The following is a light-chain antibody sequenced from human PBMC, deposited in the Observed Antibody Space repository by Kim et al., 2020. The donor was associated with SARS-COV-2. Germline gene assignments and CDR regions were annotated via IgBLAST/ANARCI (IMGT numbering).Light chain of an antibody. J-gene: IGKJ2*01. Sequence: GDRVSITCRASQYLATWVAWYQQRPGMAPKVLMYGASRLESGVPSRFSGSGSGTEFTLTISSLQPNDFATYYCQQYKTDPYTFGQGTKLEI. CDR2: GAS. CDR1: QYLATW. CDR3: QQYKTDPYT. V-gene: IGKV1-5*01.